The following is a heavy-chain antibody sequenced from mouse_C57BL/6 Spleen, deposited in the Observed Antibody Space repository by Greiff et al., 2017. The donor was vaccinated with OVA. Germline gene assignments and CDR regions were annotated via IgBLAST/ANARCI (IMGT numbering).Heavy chain of an antibody. D-gene: IGHD1-1*01. CDR3: ARGRYGSSYGYFDV. J-gene: IGHJ1*03. Sequence: VQLQQSGPGLVKPSQSLSLTCSVTGYSITSGYYWNWIRQFPGNQLEWLGYISYDGSNNYNPSLKNRISITRDTSKNQFFLKLNSVTTEDTATYYCARGRYGSSYGYFDVWGTGTTVTVSS. CDR2: ISYDGSN. V-gene: IGHV3-6*01. CDR1: GYSITSGYY.